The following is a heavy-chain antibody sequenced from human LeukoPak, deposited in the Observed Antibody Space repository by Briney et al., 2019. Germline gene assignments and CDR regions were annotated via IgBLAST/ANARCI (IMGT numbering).Heavy chain of an antibody. Sequence: SETLSLTCAVSGYSISSGYYWGWIRQPPGKGLEWIGSIYHSGSTYYNPSLKSRVTISVDTSENQFSLKLSSVTAADTAVYYCARGDYVMAYWGQGTLVTVSS. CDR1: GYSISSGYY. D-gene: IGHD4-17*01. CDR3: ARGDYVMAY. V-gene: IGHV4-38-2*01. CDR2: IYHSGST. J-gene: IGHJ4*02.